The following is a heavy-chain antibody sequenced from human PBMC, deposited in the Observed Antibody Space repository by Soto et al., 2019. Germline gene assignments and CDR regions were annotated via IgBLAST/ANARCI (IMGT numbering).Heavy chain of an antibody. V-gene: IGHV1-18*01. Sequence: QVQLVQSGAEVKKPGASVKVSCKASGYTFTSYGISWVRQAPGQGLEWMGWISAYNGNTNYAQNLQXXXTXXTDTSTSTAYMELRSLRSDDTAVYYCARGLVATIQRLGFDPWGQGTLVTVSS. CDR1: GYTFTSYG. J-gene: IGHJ5*02. D-gene: IGHD5-12*01. CDR3: ARGLVATIQRLGFDP. CDR2: ISAYNGNT.